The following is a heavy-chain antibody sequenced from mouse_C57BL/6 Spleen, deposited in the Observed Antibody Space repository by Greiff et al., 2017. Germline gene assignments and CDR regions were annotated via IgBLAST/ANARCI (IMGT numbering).Heavy chain of an antibody. V-gene: IGHV1-54*01. CDR1: GYAFTNYL. D-gene: IGHD1-1*01. CDR2: INPGSGGT. Sequence: QVQLQQPGAELVRPGTSVKVSCKASGYAFTNYLLAWVKQRPGQGLEWIGVINPGSGGTNYNEKFKGKATLTVDKSSSTAYMQLSSLTSEGSAVYFCAGEDCYSGGYVDWYFDVWGTGTTVTVSS. CDR3: AGEDCYSGGYVDWYFDV. J-gene: IGHJ1*03.